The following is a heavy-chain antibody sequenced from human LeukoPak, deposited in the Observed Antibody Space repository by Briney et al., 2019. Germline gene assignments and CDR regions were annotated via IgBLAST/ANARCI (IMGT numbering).Heavy chain of an antibody. CDR1: GYTFTSYY. J-gene: IGHJ5*02. CDR3: ATDRSYYDSSAAFGHLGYRFDP. CDR2: INPSGGST. V-gene: IGHV1-46*01. Sequence: GASVKLSCKASGYTFTSYYMHWVRQAPGQGLEWMGIINPSGGSTSYAQKFQGRVTMIEGTSTDTAYMELSSLRSEDTAVYYCATDRSYYDSSAAFGHLGYRFDPWGQGTLVTVSS. D-gene: IGHD3-22*01.